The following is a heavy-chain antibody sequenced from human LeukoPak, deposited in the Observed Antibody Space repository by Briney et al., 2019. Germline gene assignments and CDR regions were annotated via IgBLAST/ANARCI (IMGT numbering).Heavy chain of an antibody. Sequence: SETLSLTCAVYGGSFSGYYWSWIRQPPGKGLEWIGEINHFGSTNYNPSLKSRVTISVDTSKNQFSLRLRSVIAADTAVYYCARGYSSSWYFNWFDPWGQGTLVTVSS. CDR1: GGSFSGYY. V-gene: IGHV4-34*01. J-gene: IGHJ5*02. D-gene: IGHD6-13*01. CDR2: INHFGST. CDR3: ARGYSSSWYFNWFDP.